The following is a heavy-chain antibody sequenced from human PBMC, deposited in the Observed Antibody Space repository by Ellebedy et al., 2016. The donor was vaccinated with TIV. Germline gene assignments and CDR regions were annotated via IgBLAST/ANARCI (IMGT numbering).Heavy chain of an antibody. J-gene: IGHJ4*02. CDR3: VKDLSNASGRETD. V-gene: IGHV3-23*01. Sequence: GESLKISCAASRFTFSNYASSWVRQAPGKGLEWVSSIDSSGLNDLYADSVKGRFTISRDDSKNTLYLQMNSLRAEDTALYFCVKDLSNASGRETDWGQGSLVTVSS. CDR1: RFTFSNYA. D-gene: IGHD1-1*01. CDR2: IDSSGLND.